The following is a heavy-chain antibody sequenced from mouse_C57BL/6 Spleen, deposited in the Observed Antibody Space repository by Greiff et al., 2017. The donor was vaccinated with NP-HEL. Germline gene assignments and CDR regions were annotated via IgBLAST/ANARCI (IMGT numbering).Heavy chain of an antibody. D-gene: IGHD2-4*01. Sequence: VQLQQSGAELVKPVASVKISCKASGYAFSSYWMNWVKQRPGKGLEWIGQIYPGDGDTNYNGKFKGKATLTADKSSSTAYMQLSSLTSEDSAVYFFARSPYDYDGEGFAYWGQGTLVTVSA. CDR1: GYAFSSYW. CDR2: IYPGDGDT. CDR3: ARSPYDYDGEGFAY. J-gene: IGHJ3*01. V-gene: IGHV1-80*01.